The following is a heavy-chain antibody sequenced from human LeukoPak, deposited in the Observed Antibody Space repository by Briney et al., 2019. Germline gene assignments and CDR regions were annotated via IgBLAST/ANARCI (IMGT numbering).Heavy chain of an antibody. Sequence: GSLRLSCAASGFTFSSYSMNWVRQAPGKGLEWVSSISGSSSYIYYADSVKGRFTISRDNAKNSLYLQMNSLRAEDTAVYYCARGRVRGALDIWGQGTMVTVSS. CDR1: GFTFSSYS. CDR3: ARGRVRGALDI. V-gene: IGHV3-21*01. D-gene: IGHD3-10*01. CDR2: ISGSSSYI. J-gene: IGHJ3*02.